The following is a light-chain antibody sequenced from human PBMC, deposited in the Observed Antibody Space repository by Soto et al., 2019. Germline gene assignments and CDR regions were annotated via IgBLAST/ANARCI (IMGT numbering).Light chain of an antibody. V-gene: IGLV1-44*01. J-gene: IGLJ1*01. CDR1: SSNIGSNT. CDR2: SNN. Sequence: QSALTQSPSASGTPGQRVTISCSGSSSNIGSNTVNWYQQLPGTAPKLLIYSNNQRPSGVPDRFSGSKSGTSASLAISGLQSEDEADYYCAAWDDSLNGGVFGTGTKVTVL. CDR3: AAWDDSLNGGV.